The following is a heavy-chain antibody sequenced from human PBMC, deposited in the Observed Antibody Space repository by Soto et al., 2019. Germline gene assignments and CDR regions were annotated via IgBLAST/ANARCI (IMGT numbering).Heavy chain of an antibody. CDR2: IYYSGST. V-gene: IGHV4-59*01. D-gene: IGHD2-21*02. J-gene: IGHJ4*02. CDR3: ARGWGPVFDF. CDR1: GGSISSYY. Sequence: QVQLQESGPGLVKPSETLSLTCTVSGGSISSYYWSWIRQPPGKGLEWIGYIYYSGSTNYNPSLKRPFPIAVDTAQNQFSLKLSSVSSADPALYFFARGWGPVFDFWGQGTLVTVSS.